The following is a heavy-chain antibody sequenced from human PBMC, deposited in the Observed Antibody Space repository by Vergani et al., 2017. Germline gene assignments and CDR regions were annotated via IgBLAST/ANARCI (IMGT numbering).Heavy chain of an antibody. J-gene: IGHJ6*02. D-gene: IGHD6-13*01. CDR2: INTNTGNP. Sequence: QVLLVQSGSELKKPGAPVKVSCKASGYTFTSYAMNWVRQAPGQGLVWMGWINTNTGNPTYAQGFTGRFVFSLDTSVSTAYLQISSLKAEDTAVYYCARGYSSSWYRVYYYGMDVWGQGTTVTVSS. CDR3: ARGYSSSWYRVYYYGMDV. V-gene: IGHV7-4-1*02. CDR1: GYTFTSYA.